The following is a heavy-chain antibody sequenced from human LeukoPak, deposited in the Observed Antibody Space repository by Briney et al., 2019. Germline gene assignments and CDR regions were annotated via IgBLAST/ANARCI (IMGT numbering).Heavy chain of an antibody. D-gene: IGHD2-2*01. J-gene: IGHJ6*03. V-gene: IGHV4-4*07. CDR2: IYTSGST. Sequence: SEALSLTCTVSGGSISSYYWSWIRQPAGKGLEWIGRIYTSGSTNCNPSLKSRVTMSVDTSKNQFSLKLSSVTAADTAVYYCARGAKDIVVVPAWGRVGGYYMDVWGKGTTVTVSS. CDR3: ARGAKDIVVVPAWGRVGGYYMDV. CDR1: GGSISSYY.